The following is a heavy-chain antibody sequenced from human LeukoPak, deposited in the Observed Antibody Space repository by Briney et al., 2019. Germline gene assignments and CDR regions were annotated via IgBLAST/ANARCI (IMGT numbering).Heavy chain of an antibody. CDR2: ISSIGSTI. V-gene: IGHV3-48*03. D-gene: IGHD3-10*01. CDR1: GCTFSSYE. CDR3: ASSITMVRGAQDY. Sequence: PGGALRLSCAACGCTFSSYEMKGVGQAPGKGLERVSYISSIGSTIYYEDSVKGRFNISRDNAKKSVYLQMNSLRGEDTAVYSCASSITMVRGAQDYWGQATLVTVSS. J-gene: IGHJ4*02.